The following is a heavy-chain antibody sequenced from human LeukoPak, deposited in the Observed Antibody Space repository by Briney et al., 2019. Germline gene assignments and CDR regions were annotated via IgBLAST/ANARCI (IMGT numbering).Heavy chain of an antibody. V-gene: IGHV4-4*02. CDR1: GDSLRSSNC. CDR2: IYHSGTT. J-gene: IGHJ4*02. D-gene: IGHD6-13*01. CDR3: ASDSSSWSFDY. Sequence: SETLSLTCAVSGDSLRSSNCWSWVRQPPGKGLEWIGEIYHSGTTNYNPSLKSRVTISMDTSKNQFSLKLSSVTAADTAVYYCASDSSSWSFDYWGQGTLVTVSS.